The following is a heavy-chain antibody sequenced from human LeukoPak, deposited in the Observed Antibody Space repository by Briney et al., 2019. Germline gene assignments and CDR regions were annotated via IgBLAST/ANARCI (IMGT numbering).Heavy chain of an antibody. V-gene: IGHV3-48*04. J-gene: IGHJ4*02. CDR3: ARVRQLVDDY. D-gene: IGHD1-1*01. CDR1: GFTFSSYS. CDR2: ISSSSSTI. Sequence: PGGSLRLSCAASGFTFSSYSMNWVRQAPGKGLEWVSYISSSSSTIYYADFVKGRFTISRDNAKNSLYLQINSLRAEDTAVYYCARVRQLVDDYWGQGTLVTVSS.